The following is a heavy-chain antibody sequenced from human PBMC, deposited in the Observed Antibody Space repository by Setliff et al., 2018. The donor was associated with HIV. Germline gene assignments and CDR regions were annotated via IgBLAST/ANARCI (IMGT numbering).Heavy chain of an antibody. CDR3: AKDFYSDNSGSPGPYYMDV. J-gene: IGHJ6*03. Sequence: GESLKISCKASGYSFTSYWIGWVRQMPGKGLEWVSGLNWNGGRTSYRDSVKGRFTISRDNSKYTLFLQMNSLRAEDTAVYYCAKDFYSDNSGSPGPYYMDVWGKGTTVTVSS. V-gene: IGHV3-23*01. CDR1: GYSFTSYW. CDR2: LNWNGGRT. D-gene: IGHD3-22*01.